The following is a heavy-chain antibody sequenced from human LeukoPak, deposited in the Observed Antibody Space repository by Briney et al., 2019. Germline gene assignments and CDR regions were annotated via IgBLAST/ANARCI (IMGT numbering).Heavy chain of an antibody. D-gene: IGHD3-9*01. V-gene: IGHV3-7*01. Sequence: PGGSLRLSCAASGFTFSSYWMSWVRQAPGKGLEWVANIKQDGSEKYYVDSVKGRFTISRDNAKNSLYLQMNSLRAEDTAVYYCARVYFDWRPLSFDYWGQGTLVTVSS. J-gene: IGHJ4*02. CDR3: ARVYFDWRPLSFDY. CDR2: IKQDGSEK. CDR1: GFTFSSYW.